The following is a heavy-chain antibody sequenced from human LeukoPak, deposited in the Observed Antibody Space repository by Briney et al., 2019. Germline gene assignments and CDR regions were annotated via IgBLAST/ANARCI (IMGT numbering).Heavy chain of an antibody. Sequence: GGSLRLSCAAAGFTFSNYAMHWVRQAPGKGLEWVAVISYDGSNKYYADSVKGRFTISRDNSKSTLYLQMNSLRAEDTAVYYCAELGITMIGGVWGKGTTVTISS. D-gene: IGHD3-10*02. CDR2: ISYDGSNK. J-gene: IGHJ6*04. CDR3: AELGITMIGGV. CDR1: GFTFSNYA. V-gene: IGHV3-30*04.